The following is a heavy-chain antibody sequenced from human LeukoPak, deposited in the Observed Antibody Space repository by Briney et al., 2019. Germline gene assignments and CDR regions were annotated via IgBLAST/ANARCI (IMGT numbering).Heavy chain of an antibody. J-gene: IGHJ4*02. V-gene: IGHV3-53*01. CDR2: IYSGGST. CDR1: GFTFSSSA. CDR3: ARDLAPGGYGDY. Sequence: PGGSLRLSCAASGFTFSSSAMSWVRQAPGKGLEWVSVIYSGGSTYYADSVKGRFTISRDNSKNTLYLQMNSLRAEDTAVYYCARDLAPGGYGDYWGQGTLVTVSS. D-gene: IGHD1-1*01.